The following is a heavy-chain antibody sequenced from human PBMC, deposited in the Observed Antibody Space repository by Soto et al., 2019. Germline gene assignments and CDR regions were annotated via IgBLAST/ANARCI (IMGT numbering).Heavy chain of an antibody. D-gene: IGHD3-22*01. CDR2: ISTYNGNT. V-gene: IGHV1-18*01. CDR3: ARERALYYYDSSGYHYDAFDI. CDR1: GYTFIRYS. Sequence: ASVKVSCKASGYTFIRYSINWVGQAPGQGLEWMGWISTYNGNTNYEQKFQGRVTMTTDTSTSTAYMELRSLRSDDTAVYYCARERALYYYDSSGYHYDAFDIWGQ. J-gene: IGHJ3*02.